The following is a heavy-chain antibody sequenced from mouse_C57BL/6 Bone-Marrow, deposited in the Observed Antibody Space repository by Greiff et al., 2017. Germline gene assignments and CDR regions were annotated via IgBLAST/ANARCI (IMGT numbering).Heavy chain of an antibody. Sequence: EVQLVESGGGLVKPGGSLKLSCAASGFTFSSYTMSWVRQTPEKRLAWVATISGGGGNTYYPDSVKGRFTISRDNAKNTLYLQMSSLRSEDTALYYCARHGVLRPLMHYWGQGTSVTVSS. CDR2: ISGGGGNT. D-gene: IGHD1-1*01. CDR1: GFTFSSYT. CDR3: ARHGVLRPLMHY. V-gene: IGHV5-9*01. J-gene: IGHJ4*01.